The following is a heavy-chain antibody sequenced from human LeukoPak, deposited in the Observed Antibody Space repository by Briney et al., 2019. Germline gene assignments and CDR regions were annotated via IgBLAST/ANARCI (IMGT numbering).Heavy chain of an antibody. D-gene: IGHD1-26*01. CDR1: GGSISSGSYY. Sequence: NPSETLSLTCTVSGGSISSGSYYWSWIRQPAGKGLEWIGRIYTSGSTNYNPSLKSRLTISVDTSNNQFSLRLNSVTAADTAMYYCAKSGGYGLIDYWGQGTRVTVSS. CDR3: AKSGGYGLIDY. CDR2: IYTSGST. J-gene: IGHJ4*02. V-gene: IGHV4-61*02.